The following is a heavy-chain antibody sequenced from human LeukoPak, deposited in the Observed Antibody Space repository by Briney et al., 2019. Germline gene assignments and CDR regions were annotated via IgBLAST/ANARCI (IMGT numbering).Heavy chain of an antibody. V-gene: IGHV4-34*01. D-gene: IGHD5-24*01. J-gene: IGHJ4*02. CDR3: ARGDGRDGYKGRLEY. CDR2: INHSGSI. CDR1: GGSFSGYY. Sequence: PSDTLSLTCAVYGGSFSGYYWSWIRQPTGKRLEGIGEINHSGSINCNPSLKSRVTISVDTSKNQFSLKLSSVTAADTAVYYCARGDGRDGYKGRLEYWGQGNLVTVSS.